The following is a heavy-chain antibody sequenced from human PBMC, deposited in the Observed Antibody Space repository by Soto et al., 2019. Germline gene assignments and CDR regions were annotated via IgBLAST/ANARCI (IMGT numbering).Heavy chain of an antibody. J-gene: IGHJ6*03. Sequence: GGSLRLSCAASGFTFSSYAMHWVRQAPGKGLEYVSAISSNGGSTYYANSVKGRFTISRDNSKNTLYLQMGSLRAEDMAVYYCARGRYSTDYYYYYMDVWGKGTTVTVSS. D-gene: IGHD4-4*01. V-gene: IGHV3-64*01. CDR1: GFTFSSYA. CDR3: ARGRYSTDYYYYYMDV. CDR2: ISSNGGST.